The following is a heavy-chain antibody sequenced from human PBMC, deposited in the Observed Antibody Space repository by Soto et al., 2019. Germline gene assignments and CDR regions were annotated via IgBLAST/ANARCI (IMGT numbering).Heavy chain of an antibody. J-gene: IGHJ4*02. CDR3: ARDFYPLAYYFDY. V-gene: IGHV1-18*04. Sequence: GGSVKVSGKASGYTFHKHGISGVRQSAGQGLEWLGCISGLDGKTKYAQRLQGRVTMTADTSTSTAYMELRSLRSDDTAVYYCARDFYPLAYYFDYWGQGTLVTVSS. CDR1: GYTFHKHG. CDR2: ISGLDGKT.